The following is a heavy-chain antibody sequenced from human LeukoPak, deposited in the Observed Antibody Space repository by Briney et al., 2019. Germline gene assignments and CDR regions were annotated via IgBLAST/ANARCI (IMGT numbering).Heavy chain of an antibody. CDR1: GGSFSGYY. J-gene: IGHJ4*02. V-gene: IGHV4-31*11. CDR3: ARGDYYDSSGVFDY. CDR2: IYYSGST. Sequence: SETLSLTCAVYGGSFSGYYWSWIRQHPGKGLEWIGYIYYSGSTYYNPSLKSRVTISVDTSKNQFSLKLSSVTAADTAVYYCARGDYYDSSGVFDYWGQGTLVTVSS. D-gene: IGHD3-22*01.